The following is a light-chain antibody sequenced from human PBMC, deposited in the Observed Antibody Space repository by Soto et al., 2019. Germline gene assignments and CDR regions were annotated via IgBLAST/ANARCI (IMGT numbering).Light chain of an antibody. J-gene: IGKJ4*01. CDR2: DAS. Sequence: DIQMTQPPSTLSASVGDRVTITCRASQSVTSWLAWYQQKPGKAPKLLIYDASSLESGVPSRFSGRGSGTEFTLTISSLQPDDFTTYYCHQYNSYSPTFGGGTKVDIK. CDR1: QSVTSW. CDR3: HQYNSYSPT. V-gene: IGKV1-5*01.